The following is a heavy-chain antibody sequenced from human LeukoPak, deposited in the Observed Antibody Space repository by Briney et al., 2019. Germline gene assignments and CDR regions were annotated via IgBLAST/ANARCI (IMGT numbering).Heavy chain of an antibody. J-gene: IGHJ3*02. CDR2: IYYSGST. V-gene: IGHV4-59*08. D-gene: IGHD1-26*01. Sequence: SETLSLTCTVSGGSISSYYWSWIRQPPGKGLGWIGYIYYSGSTNYNPSLKSRVTISVDTSKNQFPLKLSSVTAADTAVYYCARRSLSLPGAFDIWGQGTTVTVSS. CDR3: ARRSLSLPGAFDI. CDR1: GGSISSYY.